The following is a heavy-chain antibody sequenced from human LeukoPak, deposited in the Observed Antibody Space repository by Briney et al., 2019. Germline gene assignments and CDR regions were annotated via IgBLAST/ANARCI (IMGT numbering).Heavy chain of an antibody. J-gene: IGHJ3*02. V-gene: IGHV4-59*01. CDR2: IYYSGNT. Sequence: SVTLSLTCTVSGGSISTYYWSWIRQPQGKGLEWIGYIYYSGNTNYNPSLKSRVTISVDTSKNQFSLKLSSVTAADTAVYYCARVGEGAFDIWGQGTVVTVSS. D-gene: IGHD3-10*01. CDR3: ARVGEGAFDI. CDR1: GGSISTYY.